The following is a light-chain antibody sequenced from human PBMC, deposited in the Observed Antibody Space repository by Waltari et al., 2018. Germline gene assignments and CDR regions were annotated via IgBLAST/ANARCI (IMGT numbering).Light chain of an antibody. V-gene: IGKV1-17*03. CDR1: QDISNY. Sequence: DIQMTPSPSAMSASVGARVTITCRANQDISNYLAWFQQKAGKVPKRLIYAASDLQSGVPSRFSGSGSGTEFTLTISNLQPEDFATYYCLQHHTYPLTFGGGTKVEI. CDR3: LQHHTYPLT. CDR2: AAS. J-gene: IGKJ4*01.